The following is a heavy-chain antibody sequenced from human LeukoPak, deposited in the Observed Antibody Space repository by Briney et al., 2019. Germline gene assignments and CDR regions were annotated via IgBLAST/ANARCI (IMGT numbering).Heavy chain of an antibody. CDR2: IWYDGSNK. CDR3: ARVLEGYNWNLYGMDV. V-gene: IGHV3-33*01. Sequence: GRSLRLSCAASGFTFSSYGMHWVRQAPGKGLEGVAVIWYDGSNKYYADSVKGRFTISRGNSKTTLYLQMNSLRAEDTAVYYCARVLEGYNWNLYGMDVWGQGTTVTVSS. J-gene: IGHJ6*02. CDR1: GFTFSSYG. D-gene: IGHD1-20*01.